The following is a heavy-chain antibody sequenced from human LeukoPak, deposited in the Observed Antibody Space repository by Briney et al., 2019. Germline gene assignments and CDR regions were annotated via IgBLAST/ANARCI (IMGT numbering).Heavy chain of an antibody. Sequence: ASVKVSCKASGYTFTGYYMHWVRQAPGQGLEWMGLINPNSGGTNYAQKFQGRVTMTRDTSISTAYMELSRLRSDDTAVYYCARQTYYYDSSGYRGLENWGQGTLVTVSS. CDR1: GYTFTGYY. J-gene: IGHJ4*02. V-gene: IGHV1-2*02. D-gene: IGHD3-22*01. CDR2: INPNSGGT. CDR3: ARQTYYYDSSGYRGLEN.